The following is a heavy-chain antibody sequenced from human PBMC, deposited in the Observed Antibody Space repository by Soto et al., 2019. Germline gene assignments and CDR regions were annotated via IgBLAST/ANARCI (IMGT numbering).Heavy chain of an antibody. CDR2: INAGNGNT. J-gene: IGHJ5*02. CDR3: ARDRIAAAGTRNWFDP. D-gene: IGHD6-13*01. Sequence: QVHLVQSGAEVKKPGASVKVSCKASGYTFTSYAMHWVRQAPGQRLEWMGWINAGNGNTKYSQKFQDRVTITRDTSASTAYMELSSLRSEDTAVYSCARDRIAAAGTRNWFDPWGQGTLVTVSS. V-gene: IGHV1-3*01. CDR1: GYTFTSYA.